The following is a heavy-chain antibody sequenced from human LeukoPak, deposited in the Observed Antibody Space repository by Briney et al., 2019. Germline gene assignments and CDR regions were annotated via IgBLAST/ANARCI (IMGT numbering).Heavy chain of an antibody. CDR3: ASRILSRGAFDI. CDR1: GFTFSSYA. CDR2: ISGSGDST. Sequence: PGGSLRLSCAASGFTFSSYAMNWVRQAPGKGLEWVSAISGSGDSTYYADSVKGRFTISRDNSKNTLHLQMNSLRAEDTAVYYCASRILSRGAFDIWGQGTMVTVSS. V-gene: IGHV3-23*01. J-gene: IGHJ3*02. D-gene: IGHD3-10*01.